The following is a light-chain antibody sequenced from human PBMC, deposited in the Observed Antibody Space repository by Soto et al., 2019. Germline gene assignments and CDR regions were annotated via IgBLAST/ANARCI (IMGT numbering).Light chain of an antibody. CDR2: GAS. V-gene: IGKV3-20*01. Sequence: EIVLTQSPGTLSLSPGERATLSCRASQSVSSSYLAWYQQKPGQAPRLLIYGASSRATGIPDRFSGSGSGTEFTLTISSLEPEDFAVYYCKQYGSSPPMYTFGQGTKLEIK. CDR1: QSVSSSY. CDR3: KQYGSSPPMYT. J-gene: IGKJ2*01.